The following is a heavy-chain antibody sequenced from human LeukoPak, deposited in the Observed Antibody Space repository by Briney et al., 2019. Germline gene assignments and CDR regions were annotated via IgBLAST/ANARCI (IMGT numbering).Heavy chain of an antibody. CDR1: GYTFTSYW. Sequence: GESLKISCTGSGYTFTSYWIGWVRQMPGKGLEWMGVIYPSDSDTRYSPSFQGQVTISADKSIGTAYLQWSSLKASDTAIYYCTREYSTSSPGYWGQGILVTVSS. CDR2: IYPSDSDT. CDR3: TREYSTSSPGY. V-gene: IGHV5-51*01. D-gene: IGHD6-6*01. J-gene: IGHJ4*02.